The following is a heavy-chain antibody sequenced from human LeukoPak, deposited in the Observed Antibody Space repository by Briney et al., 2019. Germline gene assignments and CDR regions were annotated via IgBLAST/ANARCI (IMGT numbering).Heavy chain of an antibody. D-gene: IGHD4-11*01. CDR2: ISSSSSTI. Sequence: GGSLRLSCAASGFTFSSYSMNWVRQAPGKGLEWVSYISSSSSTIYYADSVKGRFTISRDNAKNSLYLQMNSLRAEDTAVYYCARDMVGTVTRRWGQRTLVTVSS. CDR3: ARDMVGTVTRR. CDR1: GFTFSSYS. V-gene: IGHV3-48*01. J-gene: IGHJ4*02.